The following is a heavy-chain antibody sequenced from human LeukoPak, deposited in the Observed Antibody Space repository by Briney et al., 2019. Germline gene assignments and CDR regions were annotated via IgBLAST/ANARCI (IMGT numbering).Heavy chain of an antibody. CDR1: GFTFSSYW. CDR3: ARERYDYLTGNRGFDY. V-gene: IGHV3-48*04. Sequence: GGSLRLSCAASGFTFSSYWMSWVRQAPGEGLEWVSYISISGDTKDYEDSVKGRFTISRDNAKNSLYLQMNSLRAGDTAVYYCARERYDYLTGNRGFDYWGQGTLVTVSS. J-gene: IGHJ4*02. D-gene: IGHD3/OR15-3a*01. CDR2: ISISGDTK.